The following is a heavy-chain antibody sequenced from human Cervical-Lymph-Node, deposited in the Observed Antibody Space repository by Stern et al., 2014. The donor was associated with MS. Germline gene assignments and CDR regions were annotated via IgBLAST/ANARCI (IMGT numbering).Heavy chain of an antibody. CDR2: IVVGSGNT. V-gene: IGHV1-58*01. J-gene: IGHJ6*02. CDR3: AAGYYYDSSGSTSDYYYGMDV. D-gene: IGHD3-22*01. CDR1: GFTFTSSA. Sequence: QLEESGPEVKKPGTSVKVSCKASGFTFTSSAVQWVRQARGQRLEWIGWIVVGSGNTNYAQKFQERVTITRDMSTSTAYMELSSLRSEDTAVYYCAAGYYYDSSGSTSDYYYGMDVWGQGTTVTVSS.